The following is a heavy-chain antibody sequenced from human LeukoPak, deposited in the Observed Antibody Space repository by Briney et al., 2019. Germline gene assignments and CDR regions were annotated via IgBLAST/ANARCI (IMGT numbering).Heavy chain of an antibody. CDR1: RFTFSSYW. J-gene: IGHJ4*02. CDR2: IKQDGSEK. Sequence: GGSLRLSCAASRFTFSSYWMSWVRQAPGKGLEWGANIKQDGSEKYYVDSVKGRFTISRDNAKNSLYLQMNSLRAEDTAVYYCARAGTTVTSKPSFDYWGQGTLVTVSS. V-gene: IGHV3-7*01. CDR3: ARAGTTVTSKPSFDY. D-gene: IGHD4-17*01.